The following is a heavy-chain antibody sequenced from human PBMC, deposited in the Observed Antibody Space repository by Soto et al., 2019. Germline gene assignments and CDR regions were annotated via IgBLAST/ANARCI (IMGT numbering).Heavy chain of an antibody. J-gene: IGHJ4*02. V-gene: IGHV1-2*02. CDR1: GYTFTGYY. CDR2: INPNSGGT. CDR3: TRETIAGTTGLDS. D-gene: IGHD1-1*01. Sequence: ASVKVSCKASGYTFTGYYMHWVRQAPGQGLEWMGWINPNSGGTNYAQKFQGRFYISRDASENILYLQMNSLRVDDTALYYCTRETIAGTTGLDSWGPGTLVTVSS.